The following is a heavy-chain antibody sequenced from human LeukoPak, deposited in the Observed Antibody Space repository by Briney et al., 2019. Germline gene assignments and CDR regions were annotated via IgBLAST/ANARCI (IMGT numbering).Heavy chain of an antibody. CDR2: IYYSGST. V-gene: IGHV4-39*01. D-gene: IGHD3-22*01. CDR3: ARLPGLYYYDSSGTDY. J-gene: IGHJ4*02. CDR1: GGSISSSSYY. Sequence: SETLSLTCTVSGGSISSSSYYWGWIRQPPGKGLEWIGSIYYSGSTYYNPSLKSRVTISVDTSKNQFSLKLSSVTAADTAVYYCARLPGLYYYDSSGTDYWGQGTLVTVSS.